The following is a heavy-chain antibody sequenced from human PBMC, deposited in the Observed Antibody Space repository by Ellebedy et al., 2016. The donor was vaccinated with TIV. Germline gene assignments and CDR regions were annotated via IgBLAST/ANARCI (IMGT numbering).Heavy chain of an antibody. Sequence: GESLKISCAASGFTFSSYGMSCVRQAPGMGLEWVSAINGRGATTYYADSVKGRFTISRDNSKKTLYLQMNSLRAEDTAVYDCAKGRGGGSDSSAPRYYFDYWGLGTLVTVSS. D-gene: IGHD3-22*01. CDR3: AKGRGGGSDSSAPRYYFDY. CDR1: GFTFSSYG. V-gene: IGHV3-23*01. CDR2: INGRGATT. J-gene: IGHJ4*02.